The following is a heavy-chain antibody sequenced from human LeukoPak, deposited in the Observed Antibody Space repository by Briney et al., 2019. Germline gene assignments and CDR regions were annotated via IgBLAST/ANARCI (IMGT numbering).Heavy chain of an antibody. V-gene: IGHV1-18*01. CDR2: ISAYHGNT. CDR3: ASSYYDSSGYPY. Sequence: ASVKLSCKASGYTFTSYGISWVRHAPGQGLEWMGCISAYHGNTNNAQKLQGRVTMTTDTSTSTAHMELRSLRSDDTAVYYCASSYYDSSGYPYWGQGTLVTVSS. J-gene: IGHJ4*02. D-gene: IGHD3-22*01. CDR1: GYTFTSYG.